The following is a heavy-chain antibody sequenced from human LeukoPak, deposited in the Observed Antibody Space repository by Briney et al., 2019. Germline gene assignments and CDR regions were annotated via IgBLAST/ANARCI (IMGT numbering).Heavy chain of an antibody. V-gene: IGHV3-73*01. D-gene: IGHD3-22*01. CDR2: IKRKADSSAT. Sequence: GGSLRLSCAASGFIFSGSAIRWVRQASGKGLEWVGRIKRKADSSATAYAASVTGRFTISRDDSKNTAYLQMNSLKTEDTAVYYCTQYYYDSSGYPHPGYWGQGTLVTVSS. CDR3: TQYYYDSSGYPHPGY. CDR1: GFIFSGSA. J-gene: IGHJ4*02.